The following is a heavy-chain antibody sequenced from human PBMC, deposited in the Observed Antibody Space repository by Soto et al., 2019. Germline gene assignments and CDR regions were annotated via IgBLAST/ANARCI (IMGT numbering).Heavy chain of an antibody. D-gene: IGHD2-15*01. CDR2: ISSSSSTI. J-gene: IGHJ1*01. V-gene: IGHV3-48*02. CDR3: ARDSQEAEYNRVVVVAHPEHLPH. CDR1: GFTFSSYS. Sequence: GGSLRLSCAASGFTFSSYSMNWVRQAPGKGLEWVSYISSSSSTIYYADSVKGRFTISRDNAKNSLYLQMNSLRDEDTAVYYCARDSQEAEYNRVVVVAHPEHLPHRGQRTPVPVAS.